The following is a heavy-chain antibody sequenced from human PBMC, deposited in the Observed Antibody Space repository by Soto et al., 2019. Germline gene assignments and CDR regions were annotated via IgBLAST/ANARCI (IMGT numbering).Heavy chain of an antibody. CDR3: ARGGTGTPGLDP. J-gene: IGHJ5*02. CDR1: DDSINSDKYY. V-gene: IGHV4-61*05. Sequence: SETLSLTCSVSDDSINSDKYYWGWIRQPPGKGLEWIGNIYYRGSTNYNPSLQTRVTISLDKSKNQFSLKLSSVTAADTAVYYCARGGTGTPGLDPWGQGTLVTVSS. D-gene: IGHD1-1*01. CDR2: IYYRGST.